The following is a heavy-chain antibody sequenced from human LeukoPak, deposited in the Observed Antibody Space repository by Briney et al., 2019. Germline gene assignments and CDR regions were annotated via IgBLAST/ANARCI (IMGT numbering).Heavy chain of an antibody. J-gene: IGHJ4*02. V-gene: IGHV3-30*04. CDR1: GFTFSSYA. CDR2: ISYDGSNK. Sequence: GGSLRLSCAASGFTFSSYAMHWVRQAPGKGLEWVAVISYDGSNKYYADSVKGRLTISRDNSKNTLYLQMSSLRAEDTAVYYCAREATVTTYFDYWGQGTLVTVSS. CDR3: AREATVTTYFDY. D-gene: IGHD4-17*01.